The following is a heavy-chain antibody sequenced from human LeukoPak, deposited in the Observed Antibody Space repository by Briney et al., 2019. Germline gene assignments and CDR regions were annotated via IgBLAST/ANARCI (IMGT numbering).Heavy chain of an antibody. D-gene: IGHD2-2*01. CDR2: ISGSGGST. CDR3: AKYYCSSTSCYPPDAFDI. Sequence: GGSLRLSCAASGFTFSSYAMSWVRQAPGKGLEWVSAISGSGGSTYYADSVKGRFTISRDNSKNTLYLQMNSLRAEDTAVYYCAKYYCSSTSCYPPDAFDIWGQGTMVTVSS. CDR1: GFTFSSYA. V-gene: IGHV3-23*01. J-gene: IGHJ3*02.